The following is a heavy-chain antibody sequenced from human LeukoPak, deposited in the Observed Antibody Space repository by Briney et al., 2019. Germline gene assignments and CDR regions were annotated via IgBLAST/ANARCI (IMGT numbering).Heavy chain of an antibody. CDR2: IYHSGST. J-gene: IGHJ4*02. V-gene: IGHV4-59*12. Sequence: KPSETLSLTCTVSGGSISSYYWSWIRQPPGKGLEWIGEIYHSGSTNYNPSLKSRVTISVDKSKNQFSLKLSSVTAADTAVYYCARDPRDGYAFDYWGQGTLVTVSS. CDR1: GGSISSYY. CDR3: ARDPRDGYAFDY. D-gene: IGHD5-24*01.